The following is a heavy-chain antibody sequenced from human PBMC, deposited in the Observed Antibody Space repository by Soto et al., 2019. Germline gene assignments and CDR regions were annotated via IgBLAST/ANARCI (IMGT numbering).Heavy chain of an antibody. CDR3: ARALVTTPPRTFDY. CDR2: IHSGGNT. CDR1: GFSVSSTF. V-gene: IGHV3-66*01. J-gene: IGHJ4*02. Sequence: VQLVESGGGLVQPGGSLRLSCAVSGFSVSSTFMNWVRQATGKGLEWVAVIHSGGNTFYGDSVKGRFTISRDNSKNMVYLQMTGLRGDDTAVYFCARALVTTPPRTFDYWGQGTLVTVSS. D-gene: IGHD2-21*02.